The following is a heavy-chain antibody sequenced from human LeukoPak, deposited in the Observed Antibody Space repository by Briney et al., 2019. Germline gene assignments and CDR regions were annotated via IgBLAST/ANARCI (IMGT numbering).Heavy chain of an antibody. V-gene: IGHV1-2*02. J-gene: IGHJ5*02. CDR2: TNPKTGAT. CDR1: GYIFTDYF. D-gene: IGHD2-2*03. CDR3: ARVRVSGRCGLDLAP. Sequence: ASVKVSCKASGYIFTDYFIHWVRQAPGQGLEWMGWTNPKTGATNYAWKFQGRVTMTRDTAITTAYMELSSLTSDDTALYYCARVRVSGRCGLDLAPWGQGTLVTVSS.